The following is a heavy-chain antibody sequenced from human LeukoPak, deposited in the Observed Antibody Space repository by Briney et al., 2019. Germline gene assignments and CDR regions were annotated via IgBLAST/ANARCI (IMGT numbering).Heavy chain of an antibody. J-gene: IGHJ4*02. CDR3: ARDKNDYVDY. CDR1: GGSISSSSYY. Sequence: SETLSLTCTVSGGSISSSSYYWGWIRQPPGKGLEWIGSIYYSGSTYYNPSLKSRVTISVDTSKNQFSLRLSSVTAADTAVYYCARDKNDYVDYWGQGTLVTVSS. CDR2: IYYSGST. V-gene: IGHV4-39*07.